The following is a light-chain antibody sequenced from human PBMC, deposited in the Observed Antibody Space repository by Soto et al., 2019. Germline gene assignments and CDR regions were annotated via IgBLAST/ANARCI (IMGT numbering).Light chain of an antibody. CDR1: SSDVGGYKY. Sequence: QSALTQPASVSGSPGQSITISCTGISSDVGGYKYVSWYQQHPGFAPKLVIYDVNIRPSGVSNRFSGSKSGNTASLTISGLQAEDAADYYCSSYASSSTLDVLFGGGTQLTVL. CDR2: DVN. CDR3: SSYASSSTLDVL. V-gene: IGLV2-14*03. J-gene: IGLJ2*01.